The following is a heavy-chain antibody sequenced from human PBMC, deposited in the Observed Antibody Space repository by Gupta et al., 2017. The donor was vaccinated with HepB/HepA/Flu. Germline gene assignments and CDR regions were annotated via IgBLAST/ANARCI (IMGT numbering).Heavy chain of an antibody. D-gene: IGHD3-10*01. CDR3: ARGYGSGSYLYYYSYYMDV. CDR1: GYTFTSYD. CDR2: MNPNSGNT. Sequence: QVQLVQSGAEVKKPGASVKVSCKASGYTFTSYDINWVRQATGQGLEWMGWMNPNSGNTGYAQKFQGRVTITRNTSISTAYMELSSLRSEDTAVYYCARGYGSGSYLYYYSYYMDVWGKGTTVTVSS. V-gene: IGHV1-8*03. J-gene: IGHJ6*03.